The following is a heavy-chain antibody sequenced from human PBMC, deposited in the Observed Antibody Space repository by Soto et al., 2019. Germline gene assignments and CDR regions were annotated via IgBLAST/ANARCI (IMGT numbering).Heavy chain of an antibody. CDR2: ISAHNGNT. Sequence: QVHLVQSGAEVKKPGASVKVSCQGSGYAFTTYGITWVRQAPGQGLEWMGWISAHNGNTNYAQKLQGRVTVTRDTSTITAYIALRRLRYDDTAVYYCARGRYGDYWGQGALVTVSS. D-gene: IGHD1-1*01. V-gene: IGHV1-18*01. CDR1: GYAFTTYG. CDR3: ARGRYGDY. J-gene: IGHJ4*02.